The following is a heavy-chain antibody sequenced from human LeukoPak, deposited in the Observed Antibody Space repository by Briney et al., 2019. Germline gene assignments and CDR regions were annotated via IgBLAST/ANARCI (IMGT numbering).Heavy chain of an antibody. V-gene: IGHV3-30*18. CDR1: GFTFSSYG. CDR3: AKDHWAYCGGDCLGDAFDI. D-gene: IGHD2-21*02. CDR2: ISYDGSKK. J-gene: IGHJ3*02. Sequence: PGRSLRLSCAVSGFTFSSYGMHWVRQAPGKGLEWVAVISYDGSKKYYADSVKCRFTISRDNSKNTLYLQMNSLRAEDTAVYYCAKDHWAYCGGDCLGDAFDIWGQGTMVTVSS.